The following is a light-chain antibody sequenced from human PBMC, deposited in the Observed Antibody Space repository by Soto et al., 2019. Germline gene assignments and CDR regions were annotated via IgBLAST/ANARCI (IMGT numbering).Light chain of an antibody. J-gene: IGKJ5*01. CDR3: QQYGSSPQDT. Sequence: EIVMTQSPATLSLSPGERATLSCRASQSVSSSYLVWHQQKPGQAPRLLIYAASRRATGIPDRFSGSGSGTDFTLTISRLEPEDFAVYYCQQYGSSPQDTFGQGTRLEIK. V-gene: IGKV3-20*01. CDR2: AAS. CDR1: QSVSSSY.